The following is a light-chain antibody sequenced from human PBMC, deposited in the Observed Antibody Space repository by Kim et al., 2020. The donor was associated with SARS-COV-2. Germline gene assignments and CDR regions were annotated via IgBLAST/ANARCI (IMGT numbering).Light chain of an antibody. CDR2: DVS. J-gene: IGLJ2*01. V-gene: IGLV2-11*01. CDR3: CSYAGSYTLV. CDR1: SSDVGGYNY. Sequence: GQSVTISCTGTSSDVGGYNYVSCYQQHPGKAPKLMIYDVSKRPSGVPDRFSGSKSGNTASLTISGLQAEDEADYYCCSYAGSYTLVFGGGTQLTVL.